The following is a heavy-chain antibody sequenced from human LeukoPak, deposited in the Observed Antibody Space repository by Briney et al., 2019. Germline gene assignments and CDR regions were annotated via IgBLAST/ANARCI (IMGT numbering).Heavy chain of an antibody. CDR1: GFTFNDYG. J-gene: IGHJ4*02. V-gene: IGHV3-20*04. Sequence: GGSLRLSCAASGFTFNDYGMSWVRQAPGKGLEWVSDINWNGGRTGYADSMKGRFIISRDNAKNSLYLQVNSLRAEDTALYYCARNFGGGDSSGPYYWGQGTLVTVSS. CDR2: INWNGGRT. CDR3: ARNFGGGDSSGPYY. D-gene: IGHD3-22*01.